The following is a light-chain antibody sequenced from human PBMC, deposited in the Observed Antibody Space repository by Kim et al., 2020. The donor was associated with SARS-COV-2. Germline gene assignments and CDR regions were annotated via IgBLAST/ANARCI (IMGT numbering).Light chain of an antibody. CDR2: GAS. V-gene: IGKV1-39*01. CDR3: QQSHIART. CDR1: QSINTY. Sequence: DIQMTQSPSSLSASVGDRVTISCRASQSINTYLNWYQQKPGKAPNLLIYGASNLQSGVPSRFSGSGSGTDCTLTISSLQAEDSATCYCQQSHIARTFGQGTKVDI. J-gene: IGKJ1*01.